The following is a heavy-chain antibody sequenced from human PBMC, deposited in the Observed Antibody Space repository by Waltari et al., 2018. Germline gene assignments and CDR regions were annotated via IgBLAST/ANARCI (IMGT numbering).Heavy chain of an antibody. CDR3: ARGRSRGQYYYYYYYMDV. CDR2: INHSGST. Sequence: QVQLQQWGAGLLKPSETLSLTCAVYGGSFSGYYWSWIRQPPGKGLEWIGEINHSGSTNYNPSLKSRVTISVDTSKNQFSLKLSSVTAADTAVYYCARGRSRGQYYYYYYYMDVWGKGTTVTVSS. CDR1: GGSFSGYY. D-gene: IGHD6-13*01. V-gene: IGHV4-34*01. J-gene: IGHJ6*03.